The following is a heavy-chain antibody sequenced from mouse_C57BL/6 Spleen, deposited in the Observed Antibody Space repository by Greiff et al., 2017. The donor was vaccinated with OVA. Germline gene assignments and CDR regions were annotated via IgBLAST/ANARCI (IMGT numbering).Heavy chain of an antibody. J-gene: IGHJ4*01. CDR2: INPNNGGT. D-gene: IGHD4-1*01. Sequence: EVQLQQSGPELVKPGASVKISCKASGYTFTDYYMNWVKQSHGKSLEWIGDINPNNGGTSYNQKFKGKATLTVDKSSSTVYMELRSLTSEDSAVDYWARMGRLDAMDYWGQGTSVTVSS. V-gene: IGHV1-26*01. CDR1: GYTFTDYY. CDR3: ARMGRLDAMDY.